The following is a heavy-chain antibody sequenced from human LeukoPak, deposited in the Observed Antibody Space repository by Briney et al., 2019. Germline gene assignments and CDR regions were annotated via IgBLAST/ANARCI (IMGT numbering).Heavy chain of an antibody. V-gene: IGHV3-30*18. Sequence: GGSLRLSCAASGFSFRTYGMHWVRQAPGKGLEWVAVISSGGTNKYYGDSVKGRFTVSRDDSKNTLSLQMNSLRAEDTAVYYCAKERTTITNFDYWGQGTLVTVSS. CDR3: AKERTTITNFDY. CDR2: ISSGGTNK. D-gene: IGHD1-1*01. J-gene: IGHJ4*02. CDR1: GFSFRTYG.